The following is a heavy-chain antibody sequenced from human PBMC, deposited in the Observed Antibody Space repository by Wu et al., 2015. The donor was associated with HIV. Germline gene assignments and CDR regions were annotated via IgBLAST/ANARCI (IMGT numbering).Heavy chain of an antibody. D-gene: IGHD1-26*01. CDR1: GYRFTSFN. Sequence: QVQLVQSGTVVQKPGTSVRVSCKISGYRFTSFNINWIRQVHGRGLEWMGWMDPKSGSAAFGRNFQGRVSMTRNNSISTAYMELSRVTSDDTAIYYCARVGVLLTSGQLLEYFQHWGQGTRVVVSS. CDR2: MDPKSGSA. V-gene: IGHV1-8*02. J-gene: IGHJ1*01. CDR3: ARVGVLLTSGQLLEYFQH.